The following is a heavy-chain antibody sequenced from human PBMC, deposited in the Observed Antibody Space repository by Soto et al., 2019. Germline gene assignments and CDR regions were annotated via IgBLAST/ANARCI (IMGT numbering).Heavy chain of an antibody. J-gene: IGHJ6*03. V-gene: IGHV4-34*01. CDR1: GGSFSGYY. D-gene: IGHD5-12*01. CDR3: ARGGYSGYPVHYYYMDV. Sequence: SETLSLTCAVYGGSFSGYYWSWIRQPPGKGLEWIGEINHSGSTNYNPSLKSRVTISVDTSKNQFSLKLSSVTAADTAVYYCARGGYSGYPVHYYYMDVWGKGTTVTVSS. CDR2: INHSGST.